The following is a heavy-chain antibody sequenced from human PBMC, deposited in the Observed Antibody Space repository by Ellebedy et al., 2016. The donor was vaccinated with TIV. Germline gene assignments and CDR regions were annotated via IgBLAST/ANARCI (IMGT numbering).Heavy chain of an antibody. J-gene: IGHJ4*02. CDR3: VKDIPVVGATRGGLDY. D-gene: IGHD1-26*01. CDR1: GFTFSTYA. CDR2: VSADGFIT. Sequence: GGSLRLSXSASGFTFSTYAMHWVRQAPGKGLEFVAAVSADGFITFYADSVKGRFTISRDNSRDTLYLQMSSLRPEDTALYYCVKDIPVVGATRGGLDYWGQGSLVTVSS. V-gene: IGHV3-64D*08.